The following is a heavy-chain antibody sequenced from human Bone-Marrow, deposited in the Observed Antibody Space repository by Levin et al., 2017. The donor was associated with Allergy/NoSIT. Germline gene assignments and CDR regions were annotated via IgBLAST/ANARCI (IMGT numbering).Heavy chain of an antibody. Sequence: GGSLRLSCAASGFTFSSYSMNWVRQAPGKGLEWISYISSSSSTTYYADSVKGRFTISRDNAKNSLYLQMNSLRDEDTAVYYCAREWSRMIDYWGQGTLVTVSS. J-gene: IGHJ4*02. CDR2: ISSSSSTT. CDR1: GFTFSSYS. CDR3: AREWSRMIDY. D-gene: IGHD2-15*01. V-gene: IGHV3-48*02.